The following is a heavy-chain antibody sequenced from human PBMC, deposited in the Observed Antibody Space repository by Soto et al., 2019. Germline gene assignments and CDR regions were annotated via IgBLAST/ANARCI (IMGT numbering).Heavy chain of an antibody. V-gene: IGHV1-2*04. CDR1: GYTFTGNY. CDR3: VRDGGMATVPTLDFDY. J-gene: IGHJ4*02. D-gene: IGHD4-4*01. CDR2: INPNSGGT. Sequence: GASVKVSCKACGYTFTGNYIHWVRQAPGQGLEWMGWINPNSGGTNYAQKFQGWVTMTRDTSISTAYMELSRLRSDDTAVYYCVRDGGMATVPTLDFDYWGQGTLVTVSS.